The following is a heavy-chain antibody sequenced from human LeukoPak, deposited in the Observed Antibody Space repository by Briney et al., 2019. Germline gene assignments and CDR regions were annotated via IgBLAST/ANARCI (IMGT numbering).Heavy chain of an antibody. D-gene: IGHD3-22*01. CDR3: TTVRPGTSGYSY. Sequence: GSLRLSCAASGFTFSSAWMTWVRQAPGKGLEWVGRVRSKADGGTTDYAAPAKGRFTISRDDSKNTVLLQMNSLKTEDTAVYYCTTVRPGTSGYSYWGQGTLVTVYS. V-gene: IGHV3-15*01. J-gene: IGHJ4*02. CDR2: VRSKADGGTT. CDR1: GFTFSSAW.